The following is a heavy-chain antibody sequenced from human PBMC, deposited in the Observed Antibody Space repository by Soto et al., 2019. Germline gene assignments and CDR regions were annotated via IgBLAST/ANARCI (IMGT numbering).Heavy chain of an antibody. V-gene: IGHV4-39*01. J-gene: IGHJ4*02. Sequence: SKTLSLTCTVSGGSISSSSYYWGWIRQPPGKGLEWIGSIYYSGSTYYNPSLKSRVTISGDTSKNQFSLKLSSVTAADTAVYYCAYSSGYYYDYWGQGTLVTVSS. CDR1: GGSISSSSYY. D-gene: IGHD3-22*01. CDR2: IYYSGST. CDR3: AYSSGYYYDY.